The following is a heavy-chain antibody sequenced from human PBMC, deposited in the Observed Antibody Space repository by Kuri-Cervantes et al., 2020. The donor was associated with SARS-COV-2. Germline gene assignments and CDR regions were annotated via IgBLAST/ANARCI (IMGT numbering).Heavy chain of an antibody. CDR1: TLTFSDYA. CDR2: ISGSSDYT. J-gene: IGHJ4*02. Sequence: GESLKISCTASTLTFSDYAMSWVRQAPGKGLEWVSTISGSSDYTYYAESVDYAESVEGRFTISRDISKKTLYLQMHRLRAKDTAVYYCAKRFVVPTNGTDYFDYWGQGTLVTVSS. D-gene: IGHD3-10*01. V-gene: IGHV3-23*01. CDR3: AKRFVVPTNGTDYFDY.